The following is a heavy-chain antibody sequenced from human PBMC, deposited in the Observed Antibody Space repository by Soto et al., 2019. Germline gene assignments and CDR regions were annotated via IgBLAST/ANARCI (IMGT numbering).Heavy chain of an antibody. D-gene: IGHD3-9*01. J-gene: IGHJ5*02. CDR1: GGSISSYY. Sequence: SETLSLTCTVSGGSISSYYWSWIRQPPGKGLEWIGYIYYSGSTNYNPSLKSRVTISVDTSKNQFSLKLSSVTAADTAVYYCARDGSYDILTGYYTGTWFDPWGQGTLVTVSS. CDR3: ARDGSYDILTGYYTGTWFDP. CDR2: IYYSGST. V-gene: IGHV4-59*01.